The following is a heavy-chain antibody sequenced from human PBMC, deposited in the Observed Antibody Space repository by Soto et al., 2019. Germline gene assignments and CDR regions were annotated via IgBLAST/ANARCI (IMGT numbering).Heavy chain of an antibody. V-gene: IGHV1-3*01. J-gene: IGHJ5*02. CDR3: ARSSNYVRWFDP. CDR2: INAGNGNT. Sequence: GASVKVSCKASGYTFTSYAMHWVRQAPGQRLEWMGWINAGNGNTKYSQKFQGRVTITRDTSASTAYMELSSLRSEDTAVYYCARSSNYVRWFDPWGQGTLVTVSS. D-gene: IGHD4-4*01. CDR1: GYTFTSYA.